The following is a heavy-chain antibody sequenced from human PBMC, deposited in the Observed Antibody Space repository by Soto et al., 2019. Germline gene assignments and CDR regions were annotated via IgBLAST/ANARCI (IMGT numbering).Heavy chain of an antibody. Sequence: ASVKVSCKASGYTFTSYDINLVRQATGQGLEWMGWMNPNSGNTGYAQKFQGRVTMTRNTSISTAYMELSSLRSEDTAVYYCARGRVDIVVVPAATSYYYYMDVWGKGTTVTVSS. CDR1: GYTFTSYD. V-gene: IGHV1-8*01. CDR2: MNPNSGNT. CDR3: ARGRVDIVVVPAATSYYYYMDV. D-gene: IGHD2-2*03. J-gene: IGHJ6*03.